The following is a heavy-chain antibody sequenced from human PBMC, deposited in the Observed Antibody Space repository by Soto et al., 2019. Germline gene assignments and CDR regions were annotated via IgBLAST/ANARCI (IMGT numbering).Heavy chain of an antibody. J-gene: IGHJ3*02. D-gene: IGHD3-16*01. V-gene: IGHV4-31*03. CDR2: IYYSGST. Sequence: SETLSLTCTVSGGSISSGAYYWTWIRQRPGKGLEWIGYIYYSGSTYYSPSLKSRLSISLDTSKNQFSLRLSSVTAADTAMYYCARARLRAVYAFDIWGQGTIVTVSS. CDR3: ARARLRAVYAFDI. CDR1: GGSISSGAYY.